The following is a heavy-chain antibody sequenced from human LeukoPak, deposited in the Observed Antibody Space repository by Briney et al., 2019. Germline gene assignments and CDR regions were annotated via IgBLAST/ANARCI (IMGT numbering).Heavy chain of an antibody. CDR3: ARAGSSWYAWGNNWFDP. V-gene: IGHV4-59*01. CDR1: GGSISSYY. D-gene: IGHD6-13*01. Sequence: SETLSLTCTVSGGSISSYYWSWIRQPPGKGLEWIGYIYYSGSTNYNPSLKSRVTISVDTSKSQFSLKLSSVTAADTAVYYCARAGSSWYAWGNNWFDPWGQGTLVTVSS. CDR2: IYYSGST. J-gene: IGHJ5*02.